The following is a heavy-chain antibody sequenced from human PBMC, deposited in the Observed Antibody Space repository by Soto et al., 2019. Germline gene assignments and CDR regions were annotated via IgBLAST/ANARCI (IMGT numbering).Heavy chain of an antibody. Sequence: SETLSLTCTVSGGSISSSSYYWGWIRQPPGKGLEWIGSIYYSGSTYYNPSLKSRVTVSVDTSKNQFSLKLSSVTAADTAVYYCASEIPHYDILTGHPLYGMDVWGQGTTVTVSS. CDR2: IYYSGST. D-gene: IGHD3-9*01. CDR1: GGSISSSSYY. J-gene: IGHJ6*02. V-gene: IGHV4-39*01. CDR3: ASEIPHYDILTGHPLYGMDV.